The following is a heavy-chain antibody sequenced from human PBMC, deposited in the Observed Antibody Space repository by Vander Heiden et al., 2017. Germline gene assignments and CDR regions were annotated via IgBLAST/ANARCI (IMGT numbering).Heavy chain of an antibody. D-gene: IGHD3-10*01. CDR1: GGSISSVGYY. CDR2: IYYSGST. J-gene: IGHJ4*02. CDR3: ARQPMVRGVRKIYYFDY. V-gene: IGHV4-31*03. Sequence: QVQLQESGPGLVKPSQTLSLTCPVSGGSISSVGYYWGWTRQHPGKGLEWIGYIYYSGSTYYNPSLKSRVTISVDTSKNQFSLKLSSVTAADTAVYYCARQPMVRGVRKIYYFDYWGQGTLVTVSS.